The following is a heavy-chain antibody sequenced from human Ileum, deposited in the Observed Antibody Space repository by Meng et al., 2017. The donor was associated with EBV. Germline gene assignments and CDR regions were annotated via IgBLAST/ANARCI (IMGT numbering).Heavy chain of an antibody. V-gene: IGHV3-74*01. CDR3: ARGAGGFDY. CDR2: IINDGSTT. CDR1: GFTFNNYW. Sequence: EVHLVESGGCLVLHGGSLRLACAASGFTFNNYWMHWVRQAPGKGLVWVSHIINDGSTTSYTDSVKGRFTISRDNAKNTVYLQMNSLRAEDTAVYYCARGAGGFDYWGQGILVTVSS. J-gene: IGHJ4*02. D-gene: IGHD2-15*01.